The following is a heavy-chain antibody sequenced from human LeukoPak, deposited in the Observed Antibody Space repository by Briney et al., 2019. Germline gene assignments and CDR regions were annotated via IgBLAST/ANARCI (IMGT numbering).Heavy chain of an antibody. CDR2: IHHSGST. J-gene: IGHJ6*03. CDR1: GYSISSGYY. Sequence: SETLSLTCAVSGYSISSGYYWGWIRQPPGKGLERIGSIHHSGSTYYNPSLKSRVTISVDTSKNQFFLKLSSVTATDTAVYYCARLDLFTGYYYYYYMDVWGKGTTVTVSS. CDR3: ARLDLFTGYYYYYYMDV. V-gene: IGHV4-38-2*01. D-gene: IGHD3-9*01.